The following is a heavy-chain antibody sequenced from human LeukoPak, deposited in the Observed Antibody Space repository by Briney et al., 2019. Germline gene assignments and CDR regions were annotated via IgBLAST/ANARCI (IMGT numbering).Heavy chain of an antibody. J-gene: IGHJ4*02. CDR3: ARVGLVGATLPSDY. CDR1: GYTFTGYY. V-gene: IGHV1-2*02. Sequence: ASVKVSCKASGYTFTGYYIHWVRQAPGQGLEWMGWINPNSGGTNYAQKFQGRVTMTRDTSISTAYMELSRLRSDDTAVYYCARVGLVGATLPSDYWGQGTLVTVSS. D-gene: IGHD1-26*01. CDR2: INPNSGGT.